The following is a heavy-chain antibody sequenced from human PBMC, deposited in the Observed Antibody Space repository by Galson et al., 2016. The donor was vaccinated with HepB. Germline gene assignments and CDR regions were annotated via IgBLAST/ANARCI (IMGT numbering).Heavy chain of an antibody. V-gene: IGHV3-30-3*02. CDR1: GFTFNTYA. J-gene: IGHJ6*01. Sequence: SLRLSCATSGFTFNTYAIHWVRQAPGKGLEWVSIISFDGNDKYYGDSVKGRCTISRDDSENTVFLQIDNLRPEDTAVYYCARLAEEPAPVESYYYGLDVWGQGTTVIGSS. D-gene: IGHD5-24*01. CDR3: ARLAEEPAPVESYYYGLDV. CDR2: ISFDGNDK.